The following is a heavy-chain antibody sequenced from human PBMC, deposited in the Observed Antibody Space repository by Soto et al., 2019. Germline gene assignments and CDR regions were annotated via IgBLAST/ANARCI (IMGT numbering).Heavy chain of an antibody. V-gene: IGHV1-69*13. D-gene: IGHD3-22*01. CDR3: ARGGYYRSYYYSGMDV. J-gene: IGHJ6*02. Sequence: SVKVSCKASGGTFSSYAISWVRQAPGQGLEWMGGIIPIFGTANYAQKFQGRVTITADESTSTAYMELSSLRSEDTAVYYCARGGYYRSYYYSGMDVWGQGTTVTVSS. CDR2: IIPIFGTA. CDR1: GGTFSSYA.